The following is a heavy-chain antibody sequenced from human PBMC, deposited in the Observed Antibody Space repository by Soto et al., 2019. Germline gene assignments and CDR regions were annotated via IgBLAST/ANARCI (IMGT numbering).Heavy chain of an antibody. D-gene: IGHD6-19*01. V-gene: IGHV1-69*13. Sequence: ASVKVSCKASGGTFSSYAISWVRQAPGQGLEWMGGIIPIFGTANYAQKFQGRVTITADESTSTAYMELSSLRSEDTAVYYCARDGRAVAADYYYYYCMDVWGQGTTVTVSS. CDR3: ARDGRAVAADYYYYYCMDV. CDR2: IIPIFGTA. CDR1: GGTFSSYA. J-gene: IGHJ6*02.